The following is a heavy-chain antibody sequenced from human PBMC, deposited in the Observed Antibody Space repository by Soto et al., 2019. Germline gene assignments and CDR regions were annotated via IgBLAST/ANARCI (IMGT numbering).Heavy chain of an antibody. V-gene: IGHV4-30-4*01. CDR3: AQQYCGGDCYSNFDY. Sequence: PSETLSLTCSVSGNSMNNADYFWSWIRQPPGKGLEWIGYIYYSGSTYYNPSLKSRVTISVDTSKNQFSLKLSSVTAADTAVYYCAQQYCGGDCYSNFDYWGQGTLVTVSS. CDR2: IYYSGST. D-gene: IGHD2-21*02. J-gene: IGHJ4*02. CDR1: GNSMNNADYF.